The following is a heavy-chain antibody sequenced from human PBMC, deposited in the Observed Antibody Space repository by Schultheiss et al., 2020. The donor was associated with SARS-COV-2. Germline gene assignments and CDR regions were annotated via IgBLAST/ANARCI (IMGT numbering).Heavy chain of an antibody. V-gene: IGHV3-74*01. CDR3: ARDHVTISTTCCYHFDY. CDR2: INSDGSST. Sequence: GGSLRLSCAASGFTFSSYWMHWVRQAPGKGLVWVSRINSDGSSTSYADSVKGRFTISRDNSKNTVYLQINSLRAEDTAVYYCARDHVTISTTCCYHFDYWGQGTLVTVSS. CDR1: GFTFSSYW. D-gene: IGHD3-9*01. J-gene: IGHJ4*02.